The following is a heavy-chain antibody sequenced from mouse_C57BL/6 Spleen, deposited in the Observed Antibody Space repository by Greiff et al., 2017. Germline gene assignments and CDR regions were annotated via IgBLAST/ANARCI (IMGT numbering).Heavy chain of an antibody. V-gene: IGHV1-76*01. D-gene: IGHD4-1*01. CDR1: GYTFTDYY. CDR2: IYPGSGNT. CDR3: ARCWDGFDY. J-gene: IGHJ2*01. Sequence: QVHVKQSGAELVRPGASVKLSCKASGYTFTDYYINWVKQRPGQGLEWIARIYPGSGNTYYNEKFKGKATLTAEKSSSTAYMQLSSLTSEDSAVYFCARCWDGFDYWGQGTTLTVSS.